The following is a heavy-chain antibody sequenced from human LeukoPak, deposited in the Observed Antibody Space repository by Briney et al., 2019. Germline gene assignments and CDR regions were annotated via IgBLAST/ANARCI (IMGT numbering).Heavy chain of an antibody. Sequence: GGSLRLSCAASGFTFSHYWMSWVRQASRKRLEWVANIKPDGSEAYYVDSVKGRFTISRDNAKNSLSLQMNSLTAEDTAVYYCATEKNWAFDSWGQGALVTVSS. CDR1: GFTFSHYW. CDR3: ATEKNWAFDS. CDR2: IKPDGSEA. V-gene: IGHV3-7*01. J-gene: IGHJ4*02. D-gene: IGHD3-16*01.